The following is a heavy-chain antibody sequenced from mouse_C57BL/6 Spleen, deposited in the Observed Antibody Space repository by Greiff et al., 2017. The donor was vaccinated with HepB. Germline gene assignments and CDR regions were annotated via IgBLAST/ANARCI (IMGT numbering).Heavy chain of an antibody. Sequence: VQLQQSGPELVKPGASVKISCKASGYAFSSSWMNWVKQRPGKGLEWIGRIYPGDGDTNYNGKFKGKATLTADKSSSTAYMQLSSLTSEDSAVYFCARQLRALDYWGQGTTLTVSS. J-gene: IGHJ2*01. CDR3: ARQLRALDY. CDR2: IYPGDGDT. D-gene: IGHD3-2*02. CDR1: GYAFSSSW. V-gene: IGHV1-82*01.